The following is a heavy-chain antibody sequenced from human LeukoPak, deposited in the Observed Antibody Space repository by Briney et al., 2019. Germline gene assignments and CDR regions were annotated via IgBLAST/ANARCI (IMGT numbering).Heavy chain of an antibody. CDR1: GYTFTSYD. CDR3: ARKGLLGSGKPWFDP. Sequence: ASVKVSCKASGYTFTSYDINCVRQASGQGLEWMGWMNPNSGNTASAQKFQGRVTMTTNTSISTAYVELTGLRSEDTAMYFCARKGLLGSGKPWFDPWGQGTLVTVSS. CDR2: MNPNSGNT. V-gene: IGHV1-8*01. D-gene: IGHD2-15*01. J-gene: IGHJ5*02.